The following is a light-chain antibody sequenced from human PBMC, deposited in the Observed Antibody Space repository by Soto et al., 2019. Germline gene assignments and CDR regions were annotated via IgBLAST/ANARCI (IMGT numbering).Light chain of an antibody. V-gene: IGLV2-23*02. J-gene: IGLJ2*01. Sequence: QSVVRQPGSVCGSPWPSITNTCTGTSSDVGSYNLVSWYQQHPGKAPKLVTYEVSKRPSGVSNRFSGSKSGNSASLTISGLQAEDEADYYCCSYAGSSTYVVFGGGTKVTVL. CDR2: EVS. CDR3: CSYAGSSTYVV. CDR1: SSDVGSYNL.